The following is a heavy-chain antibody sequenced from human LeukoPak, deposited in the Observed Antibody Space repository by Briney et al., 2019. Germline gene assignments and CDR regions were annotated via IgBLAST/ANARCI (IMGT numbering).Heavy chain of an antibody. D-gene: IGHD4-17*01. J-gene: IGHJ6*04. Sequence: SGTLSLTCAVSGDSISSNNWWSWVRQPPGKGLEWIGEIYHSGSTNYNPSLKSRVTISVDKSKNQFSLRLTSVTAADTAVYYCARDLDTTVTMKGMDVWGKGTTVTVSS. V-gene: IGHV4-4*02. CDR2: IYHSGST. CDR1: GDSISSNNW. CDR3: ARDLDTTVTMKGMDV.